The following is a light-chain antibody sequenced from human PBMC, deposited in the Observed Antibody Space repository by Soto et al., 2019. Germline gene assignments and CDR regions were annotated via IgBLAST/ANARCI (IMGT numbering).Light chain of an antibody. CDR2: GAS. CDR3: QQYASAPLT. V-gene: IGKV3-20*01. J-gene: IGKJ1*01. CDR1: QSVSNNY. Sequence: EIVLTQSPGTLSLSPGERATLSCRASQSVSNNYLAWYRQKPGQAPRLLIYGASNRATGIPDRFSGSGSGTDFTLTISRLEPEDFAVYFCQQYASAPLTFGQGTKVDIK.